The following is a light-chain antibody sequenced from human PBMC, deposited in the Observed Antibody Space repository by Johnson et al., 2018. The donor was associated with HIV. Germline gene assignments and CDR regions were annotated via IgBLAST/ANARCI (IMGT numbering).Light chain of an antibody. J-gene: IGLJ1*01. CDR3: GTWDSRLSAYV. CDR1: SSNIGNNY. Sequence: QSVLTQPPSVSAAPGQKVTISCSGSSSNIGNNYVFWYQHLPGAAPKLLIYENNKRPSGIPDRFSGSKSGTSATLDITGLLTGDEADYYCGTWDSRLSAYVFGTGTKVTVL. V-gene: IGLV1-51*02. CDR2: ENN.